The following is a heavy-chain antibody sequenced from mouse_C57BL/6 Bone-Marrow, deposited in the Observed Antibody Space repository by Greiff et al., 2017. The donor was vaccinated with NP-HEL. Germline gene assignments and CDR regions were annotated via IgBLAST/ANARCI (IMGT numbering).Heavy chain of an antibody. Sequence: QVQLQQPGAELVKPGASVKLSCKASGYTFTSYWMQWVKQRPGQGLEWIGEIDPSDSYTNYNQKFKGKATLTVDTSSSTAYMQLSSLTSEDSAVYYCAREGAQATSFAYWGQGTLVTVSA. CDR3: AREGAQATSFAY. D-gene: IGHD3-2*02. V-gene: IGHV1-50*01. CDR2: IDPSDSYT. CDR1: GYTFTSYW. J-gene: IGHJ3*01.